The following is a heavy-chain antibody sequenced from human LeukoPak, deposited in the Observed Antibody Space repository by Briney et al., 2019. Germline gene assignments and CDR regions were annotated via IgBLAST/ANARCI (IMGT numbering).Heavy chain of an antibody. CDR2: IYYSGST. CDR1: GGSISSYY. D-gene: IGHD3-10*01. CDR3: VRRIWFGEFFWFDH. Sequence: SETLSLTCTVSGGSISSYYWSWIRQPPGKGPEWIGYIYYSGSTNYNPSLKSRVTISVDTSKNQFSLKLSSVTAADTAVYYCVRRIWFGEFFWFDHWGQGTLVTVSS. J-gene: IGHJ5*02. V-gene: IGHV4-59*12.